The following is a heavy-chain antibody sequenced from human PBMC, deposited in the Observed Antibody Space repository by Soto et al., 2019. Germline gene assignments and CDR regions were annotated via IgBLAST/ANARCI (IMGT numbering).Heavy chain of an antibody. J-gene: IGHJ6*02. Sequence: QVQLVESGGGVVQPGRSLRLSCAASGFTFSSYGMHWVRQAPGKGLEWVAVIWYDGSNKYYADSVKGRFTISRDNSKNTLYLQMXSXXXXDTAXXYXXXXYXXGGRCYYYGMDVWGQGTTVTVSS. CDR3: XXXYXXGGRCYYYGMDV. CDR2: IWYDGSNK. V-gene: IGHV3-33*01. CDR1: GFTFSSYG. D-gene: IGHD2-15*01.